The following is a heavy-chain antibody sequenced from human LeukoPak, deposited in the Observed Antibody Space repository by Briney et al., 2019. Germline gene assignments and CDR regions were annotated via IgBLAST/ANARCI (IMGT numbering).Heavy chain of an antibody. D-gene: IGHD2-2*01. V-gene: IGHV4-59*08. CDR2: IYYSGST. CDR3: ARESYCSSTSCYAFDI. CDR1: GGSISSYY. J-gene: IGHJ3*02. Sequence: SETLSLTCTVSGGSISSYYWSWIRQPPGKGLEWIGYIYYSGSTNYNPSLKSRVTISVDTSKNQFSLKLSSVTAADTAVYYCARESYCSSTSCYAFDIWGQGTMVTVSS.